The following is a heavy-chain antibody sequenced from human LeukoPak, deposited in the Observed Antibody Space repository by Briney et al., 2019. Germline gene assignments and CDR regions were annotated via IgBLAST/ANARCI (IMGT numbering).Heavy chain of an antibody. Sequence: GSLRLSCAASGFTFSSYGMHWVRQPPGKGLEWIGEINHSGSTNYNPSLKSRVTISVDTSKNQFSLKLSSVTAADTAVYYCARGIRGYDFWSGYYRSAWWFDPWGQGTLVTVSS. D-gene: IGHD3-3*01. CDR3: ARGIRGYDFWSGYYRSAWWFDP. CDR1: GFTFSSYG. J-gene: IGHJ5*02. CDR2: INHSGST. V-gene: IGHV4-34*01.